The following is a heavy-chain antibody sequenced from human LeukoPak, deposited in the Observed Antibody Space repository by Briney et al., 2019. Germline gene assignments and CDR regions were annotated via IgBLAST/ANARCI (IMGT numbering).Heavy chain of an antibody. D-gene: IGHD3-16*01. J-gene: IGHJ4*02. CDR3: ARDERFGVLNF. V-gene: IGHV4-38-2*02. CDR1: GCSISSGYY. Sequence: PSETLSLTCAVSGCSISSGYYWDWIRQPPGKGLEWIGTAYHSGTTFYNSSLKSRITISVDTSKNQFSLKLSSVTAADTAVYFCARDERFGVLNFWGQGTLVTVSS. CDR2: AYHSGTT.